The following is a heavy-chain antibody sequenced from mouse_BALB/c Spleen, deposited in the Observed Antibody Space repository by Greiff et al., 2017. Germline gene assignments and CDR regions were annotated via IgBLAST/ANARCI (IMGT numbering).Heavy chain of an antibody. Sequence: EVKVVESGGGLVQPGGSLRLSCATSGFTFTDYYMSWVRQPPGKALEWLGFIRNKANGYTTEYSASVKGRFTISRDNSQSILYLQMNTLRAEDSATYYCARDRRYYGSLAMDYWGQGTSVTVSS. CDR3: ARDRRYYGSLAMDY. V-gene: IGHV7-3*02. CDR1: GFTFTDYY. J-gene: IGHJ4*01. CDR2: IRNKANGYTT. D-gene: IGHD1-1*01.